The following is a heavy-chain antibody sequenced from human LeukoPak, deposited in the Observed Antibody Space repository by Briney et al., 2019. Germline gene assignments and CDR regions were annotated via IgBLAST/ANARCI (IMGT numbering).Heavy chain of an antibody. CDR1: GFTFSSYG. D-gene: IGHD6-6*01. V-gene: IGHV3-30*02. CDR3: ARGIGARTYYYYYYMDV. CDR2: IRYYGSNK. J-gene: IGHJ6*03. Sequence: PGGSLRLSCSASGFTFSSYGMHWVRQAPGKGLEWVAFIRYYGSNKYYADSVKGRFTISRDNSKNTLYLQMNSLRAEDTAVYYCARGIGARTYYYYYYMDVWGKGTTVTVSS.